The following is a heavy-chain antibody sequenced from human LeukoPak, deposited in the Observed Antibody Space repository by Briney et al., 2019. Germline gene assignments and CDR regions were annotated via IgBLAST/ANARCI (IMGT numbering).Heavy chain of an antibody. CDR1: GFTFSHHG. Sequence: GGSLRLSCAASGFTFSHHGMHWVRQAPGKGLEWVAVIWSDATNRFYADSVKGRFTISRDNSQNTVFLQMNSLRVKDTAIYYCARDAQRGFDYSNSLKYWGHGTLVTVSS. V-gene: IGHV3-33*01. J-gene: IGHJ4*01. CDR2: IWSDATNR. D-gene: IGHD4-11*01. CDR3: ARDAQRGFDYSNSLKY.